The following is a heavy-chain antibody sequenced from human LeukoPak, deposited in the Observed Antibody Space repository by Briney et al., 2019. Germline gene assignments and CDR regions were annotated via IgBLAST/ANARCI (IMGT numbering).Heavy chain of an antibody. Sequence: ASVKVSCKASGYDFTDYSIQWVRQAPGQRLEWMGWVNTGNGHTRYSPKFQGGVTIVRDTSASTAYMDLSSLTSEDTALYYCARGQWVGTTQAYYLQYWGQGTLVAVSS. D-gene: IGHD1-26*01. CDR1: GYDFTDYS. CDR3: ARGQWVGTTQAYYLQY. CDR2: VNTGNGHT. V-gene: IGHV1-3*04. J-gene: IGHJ4*02.